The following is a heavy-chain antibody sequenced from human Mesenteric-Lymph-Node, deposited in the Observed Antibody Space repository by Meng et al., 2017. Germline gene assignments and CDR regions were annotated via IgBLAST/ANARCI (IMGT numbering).Heavy chain of an antibody. CDR3: ARGSIAALRAYYYYGMDV. V-gene: IGHV1-69*06. D-gene: IGHD6-6*01. J-gene: IGHJ6*02. Sequence: SVKVSCKASGGTFSSYAISWVRQAPGQGLEWMGGIIPIFGTANYAQKFQGRVTITADKSTSTAYMELSSLSSEDTAVYYCARGSIAALRAYYYYGMDVWGQGTTVTVSS. CDR1: GGTFSSYA. CDR2: IIPIFGTA.